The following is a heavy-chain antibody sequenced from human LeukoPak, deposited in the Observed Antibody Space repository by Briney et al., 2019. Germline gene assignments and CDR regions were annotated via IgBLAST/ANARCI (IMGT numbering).Heavy chain of an antibody. CDR2: FDPEDGET. Sequence: ASVKVSCKVSGYTLTELSMHWVRQAPGKGLEWMGGFDPEDGETIYAQKFQGRVTMTEDTSTDTAYMELSSLRAEDTAVYCCARDRGWRSGGYYLYYFDFWGQGTLVTVSS. J-gene: IGHJ4*02. V-gene: IGHV1-24*01. CDR1: GYTLTELS. D-gene: IGHD3-22*01. CDR3: ARDRGWRSGGYYLYYFDF.